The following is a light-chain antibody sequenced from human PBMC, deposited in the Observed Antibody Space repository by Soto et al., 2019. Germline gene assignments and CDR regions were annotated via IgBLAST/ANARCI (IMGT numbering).Light chain of an antibody. V-gene: IGLV2-14*03. J-gene: IGLJ1*01. CDR2: DVS. CDR3: SSFTTSTSYV. CDR1: SSDVGAYDY. Sequence: QSVLTQPASVSGYPGQSITISCTGTSSDVGAYDYVSWYQQHPGEVPKLMIFDVSDRPSGVSNRFSGSKSGNTASLTISGLQAEDEADYYCSSFTTSTSYVFGTGTKLTVL.